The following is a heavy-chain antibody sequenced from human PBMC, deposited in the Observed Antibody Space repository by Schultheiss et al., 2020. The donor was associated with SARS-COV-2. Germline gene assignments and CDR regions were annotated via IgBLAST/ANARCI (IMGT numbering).Heavy chain of an antibody. J-gene: IGHJ4*02. CDR3: ARTYRIAAAVYFDY. V-gene: IGHV2-70*01. Sequence: QTLSLTCAVYGGSFSGYYWSWIRQPPGKGLEWLALIDWDDNKYYSTSLKTRLTISKDTSKNQVVLTMTNMDPVDTATYYCARTYRIAAAVYFDYWGQGTLVTVSS. CDR1: GGSFSGYY. CDR2: IDWDDNK. D-gene: IGHD6-13*01.